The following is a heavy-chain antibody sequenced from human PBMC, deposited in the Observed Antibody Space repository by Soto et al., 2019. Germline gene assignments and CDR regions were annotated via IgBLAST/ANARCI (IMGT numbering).Heavy chain of an antibody. CDR1: GFTFSSYS. V-gene: IGHV3-21*01. CDR3: AREAHPYYDFWSGSPYGMDV. CDR2: ISSSSSYI. J-gene: IGHJ6*02. Sequence: GGSLRLSCAVSGFTFSSYSMNWVRQAPGKGLEWVSSISSSSSYIYYADSVKGRFTISRDNAKNSLYLQMNSLRAEDTAVYYCAREAHPYYDFWSGSPYGMDVWGQGTTVTVSS. D-gene: IGHD3-3*01.